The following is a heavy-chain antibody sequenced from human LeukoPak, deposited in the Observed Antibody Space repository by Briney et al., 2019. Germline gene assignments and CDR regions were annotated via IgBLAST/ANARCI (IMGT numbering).Heavy chain of an antibody. D-gene: IGHD2-2*01. CDR2: INSDGSAT. CDR1: GFAFSNYW. J-gene: IGHJ4*02. Sequence: GGSLRLSCAASGFAFSNYWMHWVRRAPGKGLVWVSRINSDGSATNYADSVKGRFTISRDNSKNTLYLQMNSLRAEDTAVYYCATSDIVVVPAAMGVYWGQGTLVTVSS. V-gene: IGHV3-74*01. CDR3: ATSDIVVVPAAMGVY.